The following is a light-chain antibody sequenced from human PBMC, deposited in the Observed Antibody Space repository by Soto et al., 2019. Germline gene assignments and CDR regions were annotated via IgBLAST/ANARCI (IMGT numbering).Light chain of an antibody. CDR3: QQYSSSPLT. CDR2: GAS. Sequence: ETVMTQSPFTLSVSPGKRATLSCRASQSVGSKVAWYQQKPGQAPSLLIYGASTRATGIPVRFSGSGSGTEFTLTISSLQSEDFAVYHCQQYSSSPLTFGGGTKVDIK. V-gene: IGKV3-15*01. J-gene: IGKJ4*01. CDR1: QSVGSK.